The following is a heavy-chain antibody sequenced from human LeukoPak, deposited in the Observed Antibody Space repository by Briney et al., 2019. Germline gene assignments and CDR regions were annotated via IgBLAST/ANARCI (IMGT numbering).Heavy chain of an antibody. Sequence: GASVKVSCKVSGYTLNELSIYWVRQAPGKGLEWMGGFDPEDGGRFYAQQFQGRFTMTEDTSTNTAYMELSGLRSDDTAVYYCSTARNYGILSGFYTAYDIWGQGTMVTVSS. J-gene: IGHJ3*02. CDR2: FDPEDGGR. D-gene: IGHD3-9*01. CDR1: GYTLNELS. CDR3: STARNYGILSGFYTAYDI. V-gene: IGHV1-24*01.